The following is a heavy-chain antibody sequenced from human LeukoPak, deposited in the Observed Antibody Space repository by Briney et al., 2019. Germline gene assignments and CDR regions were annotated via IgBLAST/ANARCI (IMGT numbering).Heavy chain of an antibody. CDR1: GFTFSSSV. Sequence: SGGSLRLSCAASGFTFSSSVMHWVRQAPGKGLEWVSAIGIAGDTYYPVSAKGRFTISRENAKNSLYLQMNSLRPGDTAVYYCAREGPTVGSKWDNWYFDLWGRGTLVTVSP. J-gene: IGHJ2*01. CDR2: IGIAGDT. D-gene: IGHD1-26*01. V-gene: IGHV3-13*01. CDR3: AREGPTVGSKWDNWYFDL.